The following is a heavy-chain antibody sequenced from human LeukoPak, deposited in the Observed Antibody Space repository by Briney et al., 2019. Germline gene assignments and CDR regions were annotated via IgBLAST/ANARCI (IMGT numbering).Heavy chain of an antibody. CDR3: ARHYDSSGYYLNNWFDP. D-gene: IGHD3-22*01. V-gene: IGHV1-69*13. J-gene: IGHJ5*02. Sequence: GASVKVSCKASGGTFSSYAISWVRQAPGQGLEWMGGIIPIFGTANYAQKFQGRVTITADESTSTAYMELSSLRSEDTAVYYCARHYDSSGYYLNNWFDPWGQGTLVTVSS. CDR2: IIPIFGTA. CDR1: GGTFSSYA.